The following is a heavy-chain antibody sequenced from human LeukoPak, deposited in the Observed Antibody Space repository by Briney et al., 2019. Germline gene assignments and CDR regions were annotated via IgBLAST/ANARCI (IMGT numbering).Heavy chain of an antibody. CDR3: AELGITMIGGV. J-gene: IGHJ6*04. D-gene: IGHD3-10*02. CDR2: INSDGTTT. V-gene: IGHV3-74*01. CDR1: GFTFSSYW. Sequence: GGSLRLSCAASGFTFSSYWMHWVRQGPGKELTWVSHINSDGTTTNYADSVKGRFTISRDNAKNSLYLQMNSLRAEDTAVYYCAELGITMIGGVWGKGTTVTISS.